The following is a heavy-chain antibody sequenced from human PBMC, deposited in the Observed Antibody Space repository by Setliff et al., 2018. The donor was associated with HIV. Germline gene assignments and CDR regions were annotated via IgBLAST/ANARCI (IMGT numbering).Heavy chain of an antibody. CDR3: ARGQLDRHLRSDVPFDI. V-gene: IGHV1-18*01. CDR1: GYTFTTYG. J-gene: IGHJ3*02. D-gene: IGHD1-1*01. Sequence: RASVKVSCKASGYTFTTYGFNWVRQAPGQGPEWMGWISASSDNTNYAQKFQGRVTLTTDTSTNTVYMELKSLRSDDTAVYFCARGQLDRHLRSDVPFDIWGQGTMVTVSS. CDR2: ISASSDNT.